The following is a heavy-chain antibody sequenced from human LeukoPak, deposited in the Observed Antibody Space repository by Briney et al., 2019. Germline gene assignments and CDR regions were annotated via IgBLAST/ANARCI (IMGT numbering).Heavy chain of an antibody. V-gene: IGHV3-30*04. CDR3: LRGGSSSWYDPFDI. Sequence: GRALRLSCPASGFSFSSYAMHWLRQAPGNGLDWVAVVSFDASNTYYADSVKGRFISSRDNSKNTLYLLLNSLRPEDTALYYRLRGGSSSWYDPFDIWGEGTMVSVSS. CDR2: VSFDASNT. J-gene: IGHJ3*02. D-gene: IGHD6-13*01. CDR1: GFSFSSYA.